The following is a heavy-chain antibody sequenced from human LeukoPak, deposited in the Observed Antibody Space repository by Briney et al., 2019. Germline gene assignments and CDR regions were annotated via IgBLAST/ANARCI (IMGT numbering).Heavy chain of an antibody. CDR1: GGSISSGGYY. D-gene: IGHD5-18*01. CDR2: IYYSGST. V-gene: IGHV4-31*03. Sequence: SETLSLTCTVSGGSISSGGYYWSWIRQHPGKGLEWIGYIYYSGSTYYNPSLRSRVTISVDTSKNQFSLKLSSVTAADTAVYYCATVGGYSYGADFWGQGTPVTVSS. J-gene: IGHJ4*02. CDR3: ATVGGYSYGADF.